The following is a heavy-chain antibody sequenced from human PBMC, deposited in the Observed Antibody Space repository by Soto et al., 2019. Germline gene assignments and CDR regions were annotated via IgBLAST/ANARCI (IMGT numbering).Heavy chain of an antibody. V-gene: IGHV4-31*03. CDR3: ARSVFS. CDR1: GGSISSGGYY. CDR2: TYCCGST. D-gene: IGHD3-10*02. Sequence: QVQLQESGPGLVKPSQTLSLTCTVSGGSISSGGYYWTWIRQHPGKGLEWVGYTYCCGSTYYNPSLKSRVTISVDTSKIQFSLKLWSVSAAATAAYYCARSVFSWGQGTLVTVSS. J-gene: IGHJ5*02.